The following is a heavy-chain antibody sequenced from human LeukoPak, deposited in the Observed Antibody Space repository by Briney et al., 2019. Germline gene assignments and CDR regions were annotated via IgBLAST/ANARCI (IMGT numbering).Heavy chain of an antibody. V-gene: IGHV1-69*05. CDR2: IIPIFGTA. J-gene: IGHJ6*03. Sequence: SVKVSCKASGYTFTSYYMHWVRQAPGQGLEWMGGIIPIFGTANYAQKFQGRVTITTDESTSTAYMELSSLRSEDTAVYYCARSGGSGRGNYMDVWGKGTTVTVSS. CDR3: ARSGGSGRGNYMDV. CDR1: GYTFTSYY. D-gene: IGHD2-15*01.